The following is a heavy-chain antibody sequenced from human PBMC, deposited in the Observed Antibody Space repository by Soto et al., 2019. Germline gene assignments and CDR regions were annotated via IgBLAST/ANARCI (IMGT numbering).Heavy chain of an antibody. CDR1: GFTFSSYW. V-gene: IGHV3-7*01. Sequence: EVQLVESGGGLVQPGGSLSLSCAASGFTFSSYWMSWVRQAPGKGLEWVANIKQDGSEKYYVDSVKGRFTISRDNAKNSLYLQMNSLRAEDTAVYYCARDSRDIVVVPAASVDTFEYFQHWGQGTLVTVSS. D-gene: IGHD2-2*01. J-gene: IGHJ1*01. CDR2: IKQDGSEK. CDR3: ARDSRDIVVVPAASVDTFEYFQH.